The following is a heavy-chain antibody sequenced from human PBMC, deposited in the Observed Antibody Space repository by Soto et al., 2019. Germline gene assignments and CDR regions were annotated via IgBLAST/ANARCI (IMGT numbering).Heavy chain of an antibody. CDR1: GFTFSSYS. Sequence: GGSLRLSCAASGFTFSSYSMNWVRQAPGKGLEWVSSISSSSSYTYYADAVKGRFTISRDNTKNSLYLQMNSLRAEDTAVYYCARDLLSGMAQSTEFDYWGQGTLVTVSS. V-gene: IGHV3-21*04. J-gene: IGHJ4*02. CDR2: ISSSSSYT. CDR3: ARDLLSGMAQSTEFDY. D-gene: IGHD1-1*01.